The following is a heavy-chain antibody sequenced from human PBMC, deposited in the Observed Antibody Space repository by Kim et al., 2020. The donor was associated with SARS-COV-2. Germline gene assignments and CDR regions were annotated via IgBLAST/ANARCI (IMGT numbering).Heavy chain of an antibody. J-gene: IGHJ3*02. Sequence: GGSLRLSCAASGFTFSSYGMHWVRQAPGKGLEWVAVISYDGSNKYYADSVKGRFTISRDNSKNTLYLQMNSLRAEDKAAYDCAKEYGGDSDVFDIWGQG. CDR3: AKEYGGDSDVFDI. CDR2: ISYDGSNK. V-gene: IGHV3-30*18. CDR1: GFTFSSYG. D-gene: IGHD2-21*02.